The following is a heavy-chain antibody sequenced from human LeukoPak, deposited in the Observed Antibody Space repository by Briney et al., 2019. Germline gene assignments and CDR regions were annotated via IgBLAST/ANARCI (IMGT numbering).Heavy chain of an antibody. V-gene: IGHV1-18*01. CDR1: GYSFTTYG. CDR3: ARDMIAARPNWFDP. CDR2: SSAYNGNT. Sequence: ASVKVSCKASGYSFTTYGISWVRQAPRQGLEWMGWSSAYNGNTNYAQKLQGRVTMTTDTSTSTAYMELRSLRYDDTAVYYCARDMIAARPNWFDPWGQGTLVTVSS. J-gene: IGHJ5*02. D-gene: IGHD6-6*01.